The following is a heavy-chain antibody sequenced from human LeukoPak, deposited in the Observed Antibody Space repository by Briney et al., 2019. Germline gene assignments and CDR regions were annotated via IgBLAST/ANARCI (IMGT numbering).Heavy chain of an antibody. V-gene: IGHV3-30*18. D-gene: IGHD3-16*01. CDR1: GFTFSSYG. Sequence: GGSLRLSCAASGFTFSSYGMRWVRQAPGKGLEWVAVISYDGSNKYYADSVKGRFTISRDNSKNTLYLQMNSLRAEDTAVYYCAKGMREGGNWFDPWGQGTLVTVSS. CDR2: ISYDGSNK. CDR3: AKGMREGGNWFDP. J-gene: IGHJ5*02.